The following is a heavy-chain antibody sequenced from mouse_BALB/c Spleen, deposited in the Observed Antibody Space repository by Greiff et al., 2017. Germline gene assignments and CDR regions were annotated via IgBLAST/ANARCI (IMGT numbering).Heavy chain of an antibody. D-gene: IGHD2-3*01. CDR3: AREDDGYSFDY. CDR1: GFTFSSYG. V-gene: IGHV5-6*01. CDR2: ISSGGSYT. J-gene: IGHJ2*01. Sequence: EGHLVESGGDLVKPGGSLKLSCAASGFTFSSYGMSWVRQTPDKRLEWVATISSGGSYTYYPDSVKGRFTISRDNAKNTLYLQMSSLKSEDTAMYYGAREDDGYSFDYWGQGTTLTVSS.